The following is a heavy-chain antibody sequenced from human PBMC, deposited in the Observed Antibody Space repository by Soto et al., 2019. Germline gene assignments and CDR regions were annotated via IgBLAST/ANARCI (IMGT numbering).Heavy chain of an antibody. CDR3: ARGSYGAGSDY. V-gene: IGHV4-30-2*01. CDR1: GGSISSGDYS. Sequence: SETLSLTCPVSGGSISSGDYSWSWIRQPPGKVLELIGYVFHSGSTYYSPSLKSRVTISIDGSKNQFSLKLTSVTAADTAVYYCARGSYGAGSDYWGQGILVTVSS. CDR2: VFHSGST. J-gene: IGHJ4*02. D-gene: IGHD3-10*01.